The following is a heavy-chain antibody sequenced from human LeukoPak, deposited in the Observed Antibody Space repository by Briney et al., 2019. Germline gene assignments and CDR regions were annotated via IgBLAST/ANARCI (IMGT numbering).Heavy chain of an antibody. CDR3: ARDGGYSSGWYKY. J-gene: IGHJ4*02. Sequence: GGSLRLSCAASGFTFSSYGMHWVRQAPGKGLEWVAVIWYDGSNKYYADSVKGRFTISRDNSKNTLYLQMNSLRAEDTAVYYCARDGGYSSGWYKYWGQGTLVTVSS. D-gene: IGHD6-13*01. CDR1: GFTFSSYG. V-gene: IGHV3-33*01. CDR2: IWYDGSNK.